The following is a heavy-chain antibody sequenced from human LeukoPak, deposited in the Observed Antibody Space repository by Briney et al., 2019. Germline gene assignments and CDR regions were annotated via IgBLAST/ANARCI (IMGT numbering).Heavy chain of an antibody. J-gene: IGHJ4*02. CDR3: AKESESYDSSGSTLDY. CDR1: GFPFSSHG. CDR2: IIGGGGST. Sequence: GGSLRLSCAASGFPFSSHGMSWVRQAPGKGLEWVSGIIGGGGSTYYADSVKGRFTISGDNSKNTLYLQMNSLRAEDTAVYYCAKESESYDSSGSTLDYWGQGTLVTVSS. D-gene: IGHD3-22*01. V-gene: IGHV3-23*01.